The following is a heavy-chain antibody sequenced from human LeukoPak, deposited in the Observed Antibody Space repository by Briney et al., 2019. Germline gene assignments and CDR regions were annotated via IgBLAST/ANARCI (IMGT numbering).Heavy chain of an antibody. J-gene: IGHJ4*02. CDR3: TTDDLVFGYCSGGSCYSYFDY. V-gene: IGHV3-33*01. CDR2: IWYDGSNK. D-gene: IGHD2-15*01. Sequence: PGRSLRLSCAASGFTFSSYGMHWVRQAPGKGLEWVAVIWYDGSNKYYADSVKGRFTISRDNSKNTLYLQMNSLRAEDTAVYYCTTDDLVFGYCSGGSCYSYFDYWGQGTLVTVSS. CDR1: GFTFSSYG.